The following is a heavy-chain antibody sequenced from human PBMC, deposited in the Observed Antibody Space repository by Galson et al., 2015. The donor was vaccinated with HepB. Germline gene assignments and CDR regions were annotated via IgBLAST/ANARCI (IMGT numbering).Heavy chain of an antibody. J-gene: IGHJ4*02. CDR1: GFTFSSYS. V-gene: IGHV3-21*01. CDR2: ISSSSYI. D-gene: IGHD3-3*01. Sequence: SLRLSCAASGFTFSSYSMNWVRQAPGKGLEWVSSISSSSYIYYADSVKGRFTISRDNAKNSLYLQMNSLRAEDTAVYYCARVERFLEWVIDYWGQGTLVTVSS. CDR3: ARVERFLEWVIDY.